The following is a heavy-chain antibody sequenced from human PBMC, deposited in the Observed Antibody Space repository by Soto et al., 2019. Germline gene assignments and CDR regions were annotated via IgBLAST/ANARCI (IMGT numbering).Heavy chain of an antibody. CDR3: AKARYASGWSGLDT. D-gene: IGHD6-19*01. J-gene: IGHJ5*02. V-gene: IGHV3-30*18. Sequence: GGSLRLSCAASRFNFSAYGMHWVRQAPGKGLEWVAGISYAGVNKFYSASMKGRLTVSRDNAKNTFYLQMNSLRPADTALYYCAKARYASGWSGLDTWGQGALVTVSS. CDR2: ISYAGVNK. CDR1: RFNFSAYG.